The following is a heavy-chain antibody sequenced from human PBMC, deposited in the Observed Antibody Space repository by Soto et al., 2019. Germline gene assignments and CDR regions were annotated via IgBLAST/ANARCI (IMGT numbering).Heavy chain of an antibody. D-gene: IGHD2-21*02. V-gene: IGHV2-5*02. CDR3: IQSRCGGDCLQSYASYYYYGMDV. CDR1: AFSLSTGGVG. Sequence: QITLKESGPTLVKPTQTLTLTCTFSAFSLSTGGVGVGWIRQPPGKALEWLALIYWDDDKRYSPSLRSRLTITKDTPKHXVXLXMXXMDPVDTATYYCIQSRCGGDCLQSYASYYYYGMDVWGQGTTVTVSS. J-gene: IGHJ6*02. CDR2: IYWDDDK.